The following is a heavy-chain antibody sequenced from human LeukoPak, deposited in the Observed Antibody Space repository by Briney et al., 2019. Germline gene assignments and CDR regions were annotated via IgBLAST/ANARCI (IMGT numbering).Heavy chain of an antibody. CDR1: GFTFSSYG. D-gene: IGHD1-26*01. CDR3: AKIVGATSTFDI. CDR2: IRYDGSNK. J-gene: IGHJ3*02. V-gene: IGHV3-30*02. Sequence: PGGSLRLSCAASGFTFSSYGMHWVRQAPGKGLEWVAFIRYDGSNKYYADSVKGRFTISRDNSKNTLYLQMNSLRAEDTAVYYCAKIVGATSTFDIWGQGTMVTVSP.